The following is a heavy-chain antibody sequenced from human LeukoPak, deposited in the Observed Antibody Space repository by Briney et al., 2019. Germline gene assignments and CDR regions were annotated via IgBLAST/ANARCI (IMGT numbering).Heavy chain of an antibody. J-gene: IGHJ6*03. CDR3: AREAGSLEILGKHSVRDYYYMDV. V-gene: IGHV6-1*01. Sequence: SQTLSLTCAISGDSVSSNSAAWNWIRQSPSRGLEWLGRTYYRSKWYNDYAVSVKSRITINPDTSKNQFSLQLNSVTPEDTAVYYCAREAGSLEILGKHSVRDYYYMDVWGKGTTVTISS. CDR2: TYYRSKWYN. CDR1: GDSVSSNSAA. D-gene: IGHD3-10*01.